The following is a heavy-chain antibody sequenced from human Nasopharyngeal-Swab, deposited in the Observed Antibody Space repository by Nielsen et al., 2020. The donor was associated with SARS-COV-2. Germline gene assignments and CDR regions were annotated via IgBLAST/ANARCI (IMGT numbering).Heavy chain of an antibody. J-gene: IGHJ5*02. Sequence: VRQMPGKGLEWMGRIGPSDSYTNYSPSFQGHVTISADKSISTAYLQWSSLKASDTAMYYCARQRVNNWFDPWGQGTLVTVSS. D-gene: IGHD6-25*01. CDR2: IGPSDSYT. V-gene: IGHV5-10-1*01. CDR3: ARQRVNNWFDP.